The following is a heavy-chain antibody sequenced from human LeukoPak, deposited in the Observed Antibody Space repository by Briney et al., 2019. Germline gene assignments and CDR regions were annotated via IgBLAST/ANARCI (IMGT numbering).Heavy chain of an antibody. J-gene: IGHJ4*02. CDR3: ARLASGSYGPLTPFDY. D-gene: IGHD1-26*01. CDR1: GGSINSRACS. V-gene: IGHV4-61*05. CDR2: IYYSGST. Sequence: PSETLSLTCSVSGGSINSRACSWGWLRQSPQKGLEWIGDIYYSGSTNYNPSLKSRVTISVDTSKNQFSLRLSSVTAADTAVYYSARLASGSYGPLTPFDYWGQGTLVTVSS.